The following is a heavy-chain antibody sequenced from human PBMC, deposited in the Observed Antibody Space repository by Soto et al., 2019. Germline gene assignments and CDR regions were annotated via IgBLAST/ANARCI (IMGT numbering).Heavy chain of an antibody. V-gene: IGHV1-18*01. J-gene: IGHJ6*02. CDR3: ARDPGFGFGYSYAFAMDV. Sequence: GASVKVSCKASGYTFSNYGISWVRQGPGQGLELMGWISGYNGNTHYEEKVQDRIKMTTDTSTSTTYLELRSLRSDDTAVYFCARDPGFGFGYSYAFAMDVWGQGTTVTVSS. CDR1: GYTFSNYG. D-gene: IGHD5-18*01. CDR2: ISGYNGNT.